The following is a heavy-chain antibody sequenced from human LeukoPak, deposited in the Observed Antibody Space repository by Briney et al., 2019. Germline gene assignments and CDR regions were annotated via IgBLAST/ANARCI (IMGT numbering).Heavy chain of an antibody. CDR1: GFTFSSYA. Sequence: GGSLRLSCAASGFTFSSYAMSWVRQAPGKGLEWVSAVSGGGGSTYSADSVKGRFTNSRDNSKNTLYVQMNSLRAEDTAVYYCAKGNSGWYDFDYWGQGTLVTVSS. J-gene: IGHJ4*02. V-gene: IGHV3-23*01. D-gene: IGHD6-19*01. CDR3: AKGNSGWYDFDY. CDR2: VSGGGGST.